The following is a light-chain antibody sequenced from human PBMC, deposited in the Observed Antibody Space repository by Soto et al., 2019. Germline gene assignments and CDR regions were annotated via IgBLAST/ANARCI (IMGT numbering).Light chain of an antibody. J-gene: IGKJ3*01. Sequence: IVLTQSPGTLSLSPGERATLSCGASHSVTNNFLAWYQQKPGQAPRLLIYGASNRSTGVPDRFSGSVSGTDFTITIIRLEPGDFAVYYCQQYCTPLYTFGPGTKVDIK. CDR1: HSVTNNF. CDR3: QQYCTPLYT. CDR2: GAS. V-gene: IGKV3-20*01.